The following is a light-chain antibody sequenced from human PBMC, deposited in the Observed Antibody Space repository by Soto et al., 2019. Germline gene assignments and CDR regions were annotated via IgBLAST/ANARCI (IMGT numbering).Light chain of an antibody. CDR1: NIRTKS. V-gene: IGLV3-21*02. J-gene: IGLJ1*01. CDR2: DDS. Sequence: SYELTQPPSVSVAPGQTARITCGGNNIRTKSVHWYQQKPGQAPVLVVCDDSDRPSGIPERFSGFNSGNTATLTISRVEAGDEADYFCQVWDSGSETYVFGDGTKVTVL. CDR3: QVWDSGSETYV.